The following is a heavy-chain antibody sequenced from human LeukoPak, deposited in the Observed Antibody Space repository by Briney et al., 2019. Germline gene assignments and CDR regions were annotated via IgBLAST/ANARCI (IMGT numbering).Heavy chain of an antibody. CDR2: INPNSGGT. CDR1: GYTFTGYY. D-gene: IGHD3-22*01. Sequence: ASVKVSCKASGYTFTGYYMHWVRQAPGQGLEWMGWINPNSGGTNYAQKFQGRVTMTRDTSISTAYMELSRLRSDDTAVYYCARDESGSGYYYVDYWGQGTLVTVSS. V-gene: IGHV1-2*02. CDR3: ARDESGSGYYYVDY. J-gene: IGHJ4*02.